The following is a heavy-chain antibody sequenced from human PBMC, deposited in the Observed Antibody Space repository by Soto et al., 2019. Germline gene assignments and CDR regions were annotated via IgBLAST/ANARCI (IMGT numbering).Heavy chain of an antibody. J-gene: IGHJ6*02. D-gene: IGHD6-6*01. V-gene: IGHV4-39*01. CDR2: IYYIGST. Sequence: SETLSLTCTVSGDSISSRSYYWGWIRQPPEKGLEWIGSIYYIGSTYLNPSLNNQVTMSVDTSKSQFSLRLSSVTAADTAVYYCVRVISSSSSLGLPYYYYGMDVWGQGTTVTV. CDR3: VRVISSSSSLGLPYYYYGMDV. CDR1: GDSISSRSYY.